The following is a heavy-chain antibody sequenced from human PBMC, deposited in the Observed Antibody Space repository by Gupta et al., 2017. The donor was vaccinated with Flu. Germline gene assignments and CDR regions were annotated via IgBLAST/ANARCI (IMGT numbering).Heavy chain of an antibody. CDR1: GFTFSTYW. D-gene: IGHD4-11*01. J-gene: IGHJ4*02. CDR2: INQDGSEK. CDR3: ARGDYHYFAS. Sequence: EVQLVESGGGLVQLGGSLRLSCAASGFTFSTYWMIWVRQAPGKGLEWVASINQDGSEKYYVDFVRGRLTISRDNAKNSLYLQMNSLRADDTAVYYCARGDYHYFASCGRGTLVTVSS. V-gene: IGHV3-7*01.